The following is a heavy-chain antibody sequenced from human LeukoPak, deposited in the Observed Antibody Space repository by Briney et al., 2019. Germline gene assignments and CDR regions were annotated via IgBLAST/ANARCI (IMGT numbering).Heavy chain of an antibody. Sequence: GASVKVSCKASGYTFTSYDINWVRQATGQGLEWMGWMNPNSGNTGYAQKFQGRVTITRNTSISTAYMELSSLRSEDTAVYYCARGVEGYYYYGMDVWGQGTTVTVSS. J-gene: IGHJ6*02. CDR2: MNPNSGNT. CDR3: ARGVEGYYYYGMDV. V-gene: IGHV1-8*03. CDR1: GYTFTSYD. D-gene: IGHD2-15*01.